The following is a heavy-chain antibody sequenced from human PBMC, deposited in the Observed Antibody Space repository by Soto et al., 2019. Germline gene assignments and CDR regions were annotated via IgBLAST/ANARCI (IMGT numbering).Heavy chain of an antibody. J-gene: IGHJ3*02. CDR1: GYTFTGYY. V-gene: IGHV1-2*04. Sequence: ASVKVSCKASGYTFTGYYMHWVRQAPGQGLEWMGWINPNSGGTNYAQKFQGWVTMTRDTSISTAYMELSRLRSDDTAVYYCARQYPPNYYGSGSYYKSPAFDIWGQGTMVTVSS. CDR3: ARQYPPNYYGSGSYYKSPAFDI. D-gene: IGHD3-10*01. CDR2: INPNSGGT.